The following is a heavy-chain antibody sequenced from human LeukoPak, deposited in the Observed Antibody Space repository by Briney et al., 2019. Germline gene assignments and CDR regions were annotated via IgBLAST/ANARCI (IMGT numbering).Heavy chain of an antibody. D-gene: IGHD6-19*01. CDR1: GGTFSSYA. J-gene: IGHJ3*02. V-gene: IGHV1-69*13. CDR3: ARGGTGYSSGWLRAFDI. CDR2: IIPIFGTA. Sequence: SVKVSCKASGGTFSSYAISWVRQAPGQGLEWMGGIIPIFGTANYAQKFQGRVTITADESTSTAYMELSSLRSEDTAVYYCARGGTGYSSGWLRAFDIWGQGTMVTVSS.